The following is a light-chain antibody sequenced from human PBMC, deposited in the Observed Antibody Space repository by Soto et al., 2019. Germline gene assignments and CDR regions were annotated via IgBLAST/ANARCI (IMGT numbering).Light chain of an antibody. CDR3: TSYTSSSSVL. V-gene: IGLV2-14*01. J-gene: IGLJ2*01. CDR1: SSDVGGYKY. CDR2: EVS. Sequence: QSGLTQPASVSGSPGQSITISCTGTSSDVGGYKYVSWYQQYPGKAPKLMIYEVSNRPSGVSNRFSGSKSGNTASLTISGLQADDEADYYCTSYTSSSSVLFGGGTQLTVL.